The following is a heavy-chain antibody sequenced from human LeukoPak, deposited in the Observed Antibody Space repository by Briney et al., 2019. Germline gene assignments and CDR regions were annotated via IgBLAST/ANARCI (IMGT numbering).Heavy chain of an antibody. CDR3: ARWSRNSLSDFDY. J-gene: IGHJ4*02. CDR2: ISAYNGNT. D-gene: IGHD1-7*01. V-gene: IGHV1-18*01. Sequence: ASVKVSCKASGYTFTCFGINWVRQAPGQGLEWMGWISAYNGNTNYAQNLQDRVTMTTDTSTSTAYMELRSLRSDDTAVYYCARWSRNSLSDFDYWGQGTLVTVPS. CDR1: GYTFTCFG.